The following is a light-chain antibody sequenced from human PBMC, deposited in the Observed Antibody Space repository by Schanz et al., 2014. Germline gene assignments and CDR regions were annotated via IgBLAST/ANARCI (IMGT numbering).Light chain of an antibody. V-gene: IGLV1-44*01. CDR1: SSDIGGST. Sequence: QSVLTQPPSVSGTSGQRVTMSCSGSSSDIGGSTVNWYQQLPGTAPKLLIYRNNQLASGVPDRFSGSKSGTSASLAISRLQAEDEGDYYCAAWDDSLSGVVFGGGTKLTVL. J-gene: IGLJ2*01. CDR3: AAWDDSLSGVV. CDR2: RNN.